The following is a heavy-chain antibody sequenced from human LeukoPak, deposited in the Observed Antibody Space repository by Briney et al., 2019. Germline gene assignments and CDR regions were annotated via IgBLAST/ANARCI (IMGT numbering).Heavy chain of an antibody. CDR1: GVSISSSSYY. D-gene: IGHD3-3*01. CDR2: IYYSGST. J-gene: IGHJ5*02. Sequence: SETLSLTCTVSGVSISSSSYYWGWVRQPPGKGLEWIGSIYYSGSTYYNPSLKSRVTISVDTSKNQFSLKLSSVTAADTAVYYCARATIFGVVIGPWGQGTLVAVSS. V-gene: IGHV4-39*07. CDR3: ARATIFGVVIGP.